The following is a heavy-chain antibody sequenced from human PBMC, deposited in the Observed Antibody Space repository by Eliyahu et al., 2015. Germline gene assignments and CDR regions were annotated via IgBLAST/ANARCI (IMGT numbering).Heavy chain of an antibody. D-gene: IGHD3-3*01. J-gene: IGHJ2*01. CDR3: ARRFLEWSXYFDL. CDR2: IYYSGNT. V-gene: IGHV4-39*02. CDR1: GDXIRSSSYY. Sequence: QLQLQESGPGLVKPSXTLSLTXTVXGDXIRSSSYYWGWIRQPPGKGLEWIGSIYYSGNTYYNSSLKSRVTISVDTSKNHFSLKLSSVTAADTAVYYCARRFLEWSXYFDLWGRGTLVTVPS.